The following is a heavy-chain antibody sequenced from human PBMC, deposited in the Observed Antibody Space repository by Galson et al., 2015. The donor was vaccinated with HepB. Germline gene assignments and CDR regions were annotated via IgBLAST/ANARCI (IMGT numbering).Heavy chain of an antibody. CDR2: IRGTGISK. CDR1: GFTFNSYV. CDR3: AKHTGPGPTSGSLI. D-gene: IGHD1-26*01. V-gene: IGHV3-23*01. Sequence: SLRLSCAASGFTFNSYVMSWVRQAPGKGLEWVSSIRGTGISKYYADSVKGRFTISRDNSKNTLYLQINSQRAEDTAMYYCAKHTGPGPTSGSLIWGQGTMVTVSS. J-gene: IGHJ3*02.